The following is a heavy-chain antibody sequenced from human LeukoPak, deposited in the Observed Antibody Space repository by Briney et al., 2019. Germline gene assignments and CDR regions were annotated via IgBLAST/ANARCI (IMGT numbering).Heavy chain of an antibody. CDR1: GGSVSSGSYY. J-gene: IGHJ5*02. V-gene: IGHV4-61*01. D-gene: IGHD3-10*01. Sequence: SETLSLTCTVSGGSVSSGSYYWSWIWQPPGKGLEWIGCVDYSGSTNYNPSLKSRVTISVDTSKNQFSLKLSSVTAADTAVYYCARAGDTGWFDPWGQGTLVTVSS. CDR3: ARAGDTGWFDP. CDR2: VDYSGST.